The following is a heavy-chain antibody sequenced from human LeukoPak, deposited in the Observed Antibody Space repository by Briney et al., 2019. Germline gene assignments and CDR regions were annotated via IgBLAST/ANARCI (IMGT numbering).Heavy chain of an antibody. CDR3: AKDLGAGQDY. J-gene: IGHJ4*02. Sequence: GRSLRLSCAASGFTSDDYAMHWVRQTPGKGLEWVSGITWNSDYISCADSVRGRFTISRDNAKNSLFLQMNSLRPEDTALYYCAKDLGAGQDYWGQGTLVTVSS. V-gene: IGHV3-9*02. D-gene: IGHD6-19*01. CDR2: ITWNSDYI. CDR1: GFTSDDYA.